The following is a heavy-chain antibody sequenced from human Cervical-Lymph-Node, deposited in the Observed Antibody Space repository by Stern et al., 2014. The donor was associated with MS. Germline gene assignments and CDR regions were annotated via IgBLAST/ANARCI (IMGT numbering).Heavy chain of an antibody. J-gene: IGHJ5*02. CDR1: GGTISSYY. V-gene: IGHV4-59*01. D-gene: IGHD6-19*01. Sequence: QVQLQESGPGLVKPSETLSLTCTVSGGTISSYYWSWIRQPPGQGLEWIGYIYYSGSTNYNPPLKSRVTISVDTSNNQLSLKQTTVTAADTTVYYCARVGGQWLSLIDPWGQGTLVTVSS. CDR2: IYYSGST. CDR3: ARVGGQWLSLIDP.